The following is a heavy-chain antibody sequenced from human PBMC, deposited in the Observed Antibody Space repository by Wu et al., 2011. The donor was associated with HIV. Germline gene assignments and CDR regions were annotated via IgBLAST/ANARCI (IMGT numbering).Heavy chain of an antibody. CDR1: GGTFSSYA. D-gene: IGHD5-18*01. V-gene: IGHV1-69*14. CDR3: ARGEYSYAHWYFDL. Sequence: QVQLVQSGAEVKKPGSSVKVSCKASGGTFSSYAINWVRQAPGQGLEWMGGIIPIFGAANYAQKFQGRATITADKSTTTAYMELNSLRSEDTAVYYCARGEYSYAHWYFDLWGRGHPGHCLL. CDR2: IIPIFGAA. J-gene: IGHJ2*01.